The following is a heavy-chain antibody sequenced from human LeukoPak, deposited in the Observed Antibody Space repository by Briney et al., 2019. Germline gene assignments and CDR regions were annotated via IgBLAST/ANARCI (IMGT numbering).Heavy chain of an antibody. V-gene: IGHV1-69*13. D-gene: IGHD2-15*01. CDR1: GGTFSSYA. CDR3: ASWGGQLGYCSGGSCENWFDP. CDR2: IIPIFGTA. Sequence: SVKVSCKASGGTFSSYAISWVRQAPGQGLEGMGGIIPIFGTANYAQKFQGRVTITADESTSTAYMELSSLRSEDTAVYYCASWGGQLGYCSGGSCENWFDPWGQGTLVTVSS. J-gene: IGHJ5*02.